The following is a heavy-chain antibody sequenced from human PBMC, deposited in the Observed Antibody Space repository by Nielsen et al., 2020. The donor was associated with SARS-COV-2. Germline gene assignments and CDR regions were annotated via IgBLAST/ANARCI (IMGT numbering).Heavy chain of an antibody. Sequence: GGSLRLSCAASGFTFSDYYMSWIRQAPGKGLEWVSYISSSGITIYYADSVKGRFTISRDNAKNSLYLQMNSLRAEDTAVYYCAITHDYGDYEDYWGQGTLVTVSS. D-gene: IGHD4-17*01. CDR1: GFTFSDYY. J-gene: IGHJ4*02. V-gene: IGHV3-11*04. CDR2: ISSSGITI. CDR3: AITHDYGDYEDY.